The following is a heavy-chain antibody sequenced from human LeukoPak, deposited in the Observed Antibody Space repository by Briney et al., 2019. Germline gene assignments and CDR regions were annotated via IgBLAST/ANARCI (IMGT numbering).Heavy chain of an antibody. V-gene: IGHV1-2*02. J-gene: IGHJ4*02. CDR2: INPNSGGT. D-gene: IGHD3-10*01. CDR1: GYTFTGYY. Sequence: ASVKVSCKASGYTFTGYYMHWVQQAPGQGLEWMGWINPNSGGTNYAQKFQGRVTMTRDTSISTAYMELSRLRSDDTAVYYCARSYGSGSSYFDYWGQGTLVTVSS. CDR3: ARSYGSGSSYFDY.